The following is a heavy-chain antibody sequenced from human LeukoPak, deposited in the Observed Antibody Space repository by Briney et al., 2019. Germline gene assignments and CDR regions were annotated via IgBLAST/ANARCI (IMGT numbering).Heavy chain of an antibody. D-gene: IGHD1-26*01. Sequence: SQTLSLTCVISGDSVSSNSAAWNWIRQSPSRGLEWLGRTYYRSKWYSYSAVSVKSRIIINPDTSKNQFSLQLNSVTPEDTAVYYCAKDQRWESPHYLDSWGQGTLVTVSS. CDR3: AKDQRWESPHYLDS. CDR2: TYYRSKWYS. CDR1: GDSVSSNSAA. J-gene: IGHJ4*02. V-gene: IGHV6-1*01.